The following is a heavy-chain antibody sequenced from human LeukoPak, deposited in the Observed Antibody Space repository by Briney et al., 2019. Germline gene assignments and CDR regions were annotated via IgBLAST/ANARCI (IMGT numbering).Heavy chain of an antibody. CDR1: GFALKSYS. CDR3: ARVAVSGPTGWFDS. Sequence: GGSLRLSCAGPGFALKSYSLSWVRQAPGKGLEWVSSISSTSAYIYYADSVKGRLTISRDNVDNVVYLQMNSLGAEDTAVYYCARVAVSGPTGWFDSWGQGTLVIVSS. D-gene: IGHD2-8*02. V-gene: IGHV3-21*01. J-gene: IGHJ5*01. CDR2: ISSTSAYI.